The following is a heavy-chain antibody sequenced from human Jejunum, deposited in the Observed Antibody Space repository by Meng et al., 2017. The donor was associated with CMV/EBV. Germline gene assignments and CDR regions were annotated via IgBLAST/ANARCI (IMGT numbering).Heavy chain of an antibody. CDR3: ARRHDIDLFFDY. J-gene: IGHJ4*02. D-gene: IGHD3-9*01. CDR1: GYTFTGYF. CDR2: INPNTAAT. V-gene: IGHV1-2*06. Sequence: QVLLVQSGGEVKQPGAAVKVSCKTSGYTFTGYFIHWVRQAPGQGLEWMGRINPNTAATDYAQKFQGRVTMIGDTSTNTVYLEMNSLRSGDTAVYYCARRHDIDLFFDYWGQGSLVTVSS.